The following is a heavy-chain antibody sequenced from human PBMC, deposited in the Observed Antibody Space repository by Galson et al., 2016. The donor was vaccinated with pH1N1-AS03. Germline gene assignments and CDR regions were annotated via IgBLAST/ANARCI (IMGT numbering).Heavy chain of an antibody. D-gene: IGHD1-7*01. CDR3: ARDRGWNYGGLDL. J-gene: IGHJ5*02. V-gene: IGHV3-43*02. Sequence: SLRLSCAASGFTFPHYAIHWVRQAPGDGLEWVSLISGYGGESTFYADSVQDRFTISRDNMKKSLYLQLNSLRAEDTGIYYCARDRGWNYGGLDLWGQGTLVTVSS. CDR1: GFTFPHYA. CDR2: ISGYGGEST.